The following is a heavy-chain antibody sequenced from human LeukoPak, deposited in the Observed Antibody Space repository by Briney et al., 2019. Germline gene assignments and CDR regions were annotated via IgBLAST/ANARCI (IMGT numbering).Heavy chain of an antibody. J-gene: IGHJ5*02. CDR2: INHSGST. CDR1: GGSFSGYY. V-gene: IGHV4-34*01. CDR3: ARHRARGIRPFDP. Sequence: SETLSLTCAVYGGSFSGYYWSWIRQPPGKGLEWIGEINHSGSTNYNPSLKSRVTISVDTSKNQFSLKLSSVTAADTAVYYCARHRARGIRPFDPWGQGTLVIVSS.